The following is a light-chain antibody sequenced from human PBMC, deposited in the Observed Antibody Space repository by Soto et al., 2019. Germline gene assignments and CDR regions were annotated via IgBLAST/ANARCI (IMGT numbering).Light chain of an antibody. CDR2: AAS. J-gene: IGKJ1*01. CDR3: QRFDSAPRT. CDR1: QGISNY. V-gene: IGKV1-27*01. Sequence: DIQMTQSPSSLSASVGDRVTITCRASQGISNYLAWYQQKPGEVPKLLVYAASTLQSGLPSRFSGSGSGTEFTLTISSLQPEDVETYYCQRFDSAPRTFGQGTNVEI.